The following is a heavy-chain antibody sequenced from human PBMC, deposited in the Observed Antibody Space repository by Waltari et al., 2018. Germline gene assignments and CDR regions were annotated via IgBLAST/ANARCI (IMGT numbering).Heavy chain of an antibody. D-gene: IGHD5-18*01. Sequence: QVHLQESGPGLVKPSETLSLTCNVSGGSVSSGSYYCSWIRQPPGKGLEWIGYIYYSGSNNYNPSLKSRVTISVDTSKNQFSLKLTSVTAADTAVYYCARGSRGYSYGWGQGTLVTVSS. CDR1: GGSVSSGSYY. CDR3: ARGSRGYSYG. CDR2: IYYSGSN. V-gene: IGHV4-61*01. J-gene: IGHJ4*02.